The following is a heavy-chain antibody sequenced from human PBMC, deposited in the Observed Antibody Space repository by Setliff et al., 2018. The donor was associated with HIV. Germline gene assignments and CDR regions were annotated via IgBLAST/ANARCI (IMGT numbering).Heavy chain of an antibody. Sequence: KPSETLSLTCKVSGDSVNSYNYYWSWIRQHPGKGLEWIGYIYYSGSSYYNPSVRSRVIMSLDTSENHFSLKLSSVTAADTAVYYCVRNSFDYVEEEWGQGTQVTSPQ. V-gene: IGHV4-31*03. J-gene: IGHJ4*02. CDR2: IYYSGSS. CDR3: VRNSFDYVEEE. CDR1: GDSVNSYNYY. D-gene: IGHD3-9*01.